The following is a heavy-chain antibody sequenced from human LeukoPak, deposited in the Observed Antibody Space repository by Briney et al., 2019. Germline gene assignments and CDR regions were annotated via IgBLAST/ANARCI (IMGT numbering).Heavy chain of an antibody. Sequence: GGSLRLSCVGSEFTFGSYAMTWVRLAPGKGLEWVSSIKGNGAYANYADSVRGRFTTSRDNSKNTLYLQMNSLRAEDTAVYYCAKAWSSGWYLQPFDYWGQGTLVPVSS. J-gene: IGHJ4*02. CDR3: AKAWSSGWYLQPFDY. V-gene: IGHV3-23*01. D-gene: IGHD6-19*01. CDR1: EFTFGSYA. CDR2: IKGNGAYA.